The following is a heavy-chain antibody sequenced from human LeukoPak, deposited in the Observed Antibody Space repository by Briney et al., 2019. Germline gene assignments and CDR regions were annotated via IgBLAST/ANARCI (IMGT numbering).Heavy chain of an antibody. CDR3: ARKAGGSYRLDY. D-gene: IGHD1-26*01. CDR2: INPSGGST. Sequence: ASVKVSCKASGYTFTCYYMHWVRQAPGQGLERMGIINPSGGSTSYAQKFQGRVTMTRDTSTSTVYMELSSLRSEDTAVYYCARKAGGSYRLDYWGQGTLVTVSS. V-gene: IGHV1-46*01. CDR1: GYTFTCYY. J-gene: IGHJ4*02.